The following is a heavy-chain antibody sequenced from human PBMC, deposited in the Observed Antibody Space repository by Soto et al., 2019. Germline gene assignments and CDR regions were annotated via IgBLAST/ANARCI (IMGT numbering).Heavy chain of an antibody. CDR3: AKDRVASFRRYFEY. V-gene: IGHV3-23*01. Sequence: EVQLLESGGGLGQPGGFLRLSCAASGFTFSSYAMSWVRQAPGKWLEWVSAISGSGGTAYYADSVKGRFTMSRDNSKNPLYLPRNSLRAEDTAVYYWAKDRVASFRRYFEYWGQGTLVTVS. D-gene: IGHD3-10*01. CDR2: ISGSGGTA. J-gene: IGHJ4*02. CDR1: GFTFSSYA.